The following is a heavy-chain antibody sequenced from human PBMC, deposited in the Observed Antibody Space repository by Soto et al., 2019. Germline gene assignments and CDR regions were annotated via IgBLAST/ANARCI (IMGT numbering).Heavy chain of an antibody. V-gene: IGHV4-59*01. D-gene: IGHD3-22*01. CDR2: LYYGRSA. J-gene: IGHJ4*02. Sequence: QVQLQEPGPGLVKPWETLSLTCPVSGDSIGSYSCMWIRQPPGKGLESIGYLYYGRSANYNPSLKSRVTLSVDTSTNQCSLTLSSMTAADTAVYYCALRSMAVVPEYWGQGTLVTVSS. CDR3: ALRSMAVVPEY. CDR1: GDSIGSYS.